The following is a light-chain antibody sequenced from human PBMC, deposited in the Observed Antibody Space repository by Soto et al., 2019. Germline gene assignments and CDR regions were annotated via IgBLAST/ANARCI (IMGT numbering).Light chain of an antibody. CDR2: SAD. V-gene: IGKV1-39*01. Sequence: DIQMTQSPSSLSAFVGDRVIITCRASRTIRSYLNWYQQKPGKPPKLLIYSADTLQNGVPSRFSGSGYGADFTLTINSPQPGDSAIYYCQQCYDVPYTFGQGSKLEIK. CDR3: QQCYDVPYT. CDR1: RTIRSY. J-gene: IGKJ2*01.